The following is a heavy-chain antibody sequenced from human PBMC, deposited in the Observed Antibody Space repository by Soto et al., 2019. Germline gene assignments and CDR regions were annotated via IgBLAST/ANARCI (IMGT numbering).Heavy chain of an antibody. J-gene: IGHJ4*02. CDR3: ARALYRSGTYYAFDH. V-gene: IGHV1-18*01. CDR1: GYTPTNYD. Sequence: QVPLVQSGAEVKKPGASVTVSCKTSGYTPTNYDIGWVRQAPGQGLEWMGWISAYNGNTNSAQKLQGRLTMTTYPSTRTAYMELRSLRSDDPAVYYCARALYRSGTYYAFDHWGPGTLVTVSS. D-gene: IGHD1-26*01. CDR2: ISAYNGNT.